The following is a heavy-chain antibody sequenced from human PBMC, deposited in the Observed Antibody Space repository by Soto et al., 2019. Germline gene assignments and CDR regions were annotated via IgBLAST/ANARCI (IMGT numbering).Heavy chain of an antibody. V-gene: IGHV4-31*03. Sequence: PSETLXLTCTVSGGSISSVCYYWSWIRQHPGKGLEWIGYIYYSGSTHYNPSLKSRVTLSVDTSKNQFSLKLSSVTAADTAVYYCARGYYYGSGFDYWGQGTLVTVSS. CDR1: GGSISSVCYY. CDR2: IYYSGST. D-gene: IGHD3-10*01. J-gene: IGHJ4*02. CDR3: ARGYYYGSGFDY.